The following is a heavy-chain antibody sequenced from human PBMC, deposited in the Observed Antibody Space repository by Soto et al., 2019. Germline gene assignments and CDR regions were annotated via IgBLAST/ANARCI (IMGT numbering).Heavy chain of an antibody. Sequence: QVQLVQSGAEVKKPGSSVKVSGKASGGTFSSYAISWVRQAPGQGLEWMGGTIPISGTANYAQKFQGRVTITADESTSTAYMELSSLRSEDTAVYYCARSQGSSTSLEIYYYYYYGMDVWGQGTTVTVSS. D-gene: IGHD2-2*01. CDR3: ARSQGSSTSLEIYYYYYYGMDV. J-gene: IGHJ6*02. V-gene: IGHV1-69*01. CDR2: TIPISGTA. CDR1: GGTFSSYA.